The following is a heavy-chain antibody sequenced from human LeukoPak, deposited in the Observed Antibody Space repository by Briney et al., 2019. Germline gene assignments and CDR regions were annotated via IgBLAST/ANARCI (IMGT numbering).Heavy chain of an antibody. J-gene: IGHJ5*02. Sequence: GRSLRRSCAASAFTFSSYGMHRVRQAPGKGLEWVTVISYDGSNKYYADSVKGRFTISRDNSKNTLYLQMNSLRAEDTAVYYCAKDARMVRGVISPNWFDPWGEGTLVTVSS. CDR2: ISYDGSNK. CDR3: AKDARMVRGVISPNWFDP. V-gene: IGHV3-30*18. D-gene: IGHD3-10*01. CDR1: AFTFSSYG.